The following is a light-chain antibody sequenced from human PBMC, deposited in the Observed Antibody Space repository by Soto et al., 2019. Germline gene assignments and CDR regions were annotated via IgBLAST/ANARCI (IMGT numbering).Light chain of an antibody. V-gene: IGLV2-14*01. CDR2: EVT. CDR3: QSYDSRLGGYV. CDR1: SSDVGAYNY. Sequence: QSVLTQPASVSGSPGQSITISCTGTSSDVGAYNYVSWYQHHPGKVPKLLIYEVTNRPSGVSDRFSGSKSGNTASLTISGLQAEDEADYYCQSYDSRLGGYVFGNGTKVTVL. J-gene: IGLJ1*01.